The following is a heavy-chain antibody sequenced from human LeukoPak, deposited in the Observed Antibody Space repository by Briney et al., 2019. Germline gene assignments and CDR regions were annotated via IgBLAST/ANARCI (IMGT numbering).Heavy chain of an antibody. CDR1: GLTFSSYG. CDR3: AKDVYDCSGGSCPQYYYVMDV. Sequence: GGSLRLSCTASGLTFSSYGIHWVRQAPGKGLEWVSFIQFDGSEKYYADSVRGRFTISRDNSKNTLSLQMNSLRAEDTALYYCAKDVYDCSGGSCPQYYYVMDVWGQGTTVTVSS. D-gene: IGHD2-15*01. J-gene: IGHJ6*02. CDR2: IQFDGSEK. V-gene: IGHV3-30*02.